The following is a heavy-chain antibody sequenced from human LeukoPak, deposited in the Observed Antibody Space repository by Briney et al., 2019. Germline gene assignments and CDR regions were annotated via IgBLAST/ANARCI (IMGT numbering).Heavy chain of an antibody. V-gene: IGHV3-23*01. Sequence: GGSLRLSCAASGFNFTTHAMTWVRQAPGKGLEWVSAISGGGHSTYYAGSVRGRFTISRDNSRNTLSLQMNRLSAEDTAFYYCARDAWGYYDSSGYSFGSQYYMDVWGKGTTVTVSS. J-gene: IGHJ6*03. CDR3: ARDAWGYYDSSGYSFGSQYYMDV. CDR1: GFNFTTHA. CDR2: ISGGGHST. D-gene: IGHD3-22*01.